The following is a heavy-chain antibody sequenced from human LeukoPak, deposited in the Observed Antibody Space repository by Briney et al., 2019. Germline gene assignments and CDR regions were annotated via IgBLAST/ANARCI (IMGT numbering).Heavy chain of an antibody. CDR1: GFTFSSYS. Sequence: GGSLRLSCAASGFTFSSYSMNWVRQAPGKGLEWVSSIGSSSSYIYYADSVKGRFAISRDNAKNSLYLQMNSLRAEDTAVYYCARDYGSSTSCYTDWGQGTLVTVSS. D-gene: IGHD2-2*02. V-gene: IGHV3-21*01. J-gene: IGHJ4*02. CDR2: IGSSSSYI. CDR3: ARDYGSSTSCYTD.